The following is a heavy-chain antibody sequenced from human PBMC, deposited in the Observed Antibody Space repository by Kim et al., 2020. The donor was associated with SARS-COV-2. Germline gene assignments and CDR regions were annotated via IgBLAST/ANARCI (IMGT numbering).Heavy chain of an antibody. D-gene: IGHD5-18*01. J-gene: IGHJ4*02. V-gene: IGHV4-34*01. CDR2: INHSGST. Sequence: SETLSLTCAVYGGSFSGYYWSWIRQPPGKGLEWIGEINHSGSTNYNPSLTSRVTISVDTSKNQFSLKLSSVTAADTAVYYCARGRGYSYGYWSVPYFDYWGQGTLVTVSS. CDR3: ARGRGYSYGYWSVPYFDY. CDR1: GGSFSGYY.